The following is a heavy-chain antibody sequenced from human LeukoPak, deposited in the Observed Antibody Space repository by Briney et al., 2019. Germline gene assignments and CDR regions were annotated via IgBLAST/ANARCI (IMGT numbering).Heavy chain of an antibody. CDR3: ARESDYYGSGSPNWFDP. V-gene: IGHV4-61*02. CDR2: IYTSGST. Sequence: SQTLSLTCTVSGGSISSGSYYWSWIRQPAGKGLEWIGRIYTSGSTNCNPSLKSRVTISVDTSKNQFSLKLSSVTAADTAVYYCARESDYYGSGSPNWFDPWGQGTLVTVSA. CDR1: GGSISSGSYY. D-gene: IGHD3-10*01. J-gene: IGHJ5*02.